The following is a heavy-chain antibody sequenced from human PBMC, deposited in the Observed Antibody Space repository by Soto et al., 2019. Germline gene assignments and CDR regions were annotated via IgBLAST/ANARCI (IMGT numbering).Heavy chain of an antibody. J-gene: IGHJ6*02. CDR1: GGSISGYY. CDR2: IYSDGAT. CDR3: SRGGCSNIKCYTRCMDV. Sequence: QMHLQESGPGLVKPSETLSLTCTVSGGSISGYYWSWVRQPPGKGLEWVGRIYSDGATNYSPSLKSRVTLSLDKSKDQFSLKLNYVTAADTAVNYGSRGGCSNIKCYTRCMDVGGQGPTVTVAS. V-gene: IGHV4-4*07. D-gene: IGHD2-2*01.